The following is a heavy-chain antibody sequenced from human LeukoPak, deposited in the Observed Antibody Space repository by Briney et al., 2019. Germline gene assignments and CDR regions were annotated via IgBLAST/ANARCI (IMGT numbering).Heavy chain of an antibody. CDR2: INPRGDAT. Sequence: ASVKVSCKASGNTYIGYWIHWVRQAPGQGLEWMGAINPRGDATIGAQKFQGRVPTTRDTSTSTVYIELSSLRSEDTAVYYCAREGQQLKHFDYWGQGTLVTVSS. D-gene: IGHD1-1*01. V-gene: IGHV1-46*01. J-gene: IGHJ4*02. CDR1: GNTYIGYW. CDR3: AREGQQLKHFDY.